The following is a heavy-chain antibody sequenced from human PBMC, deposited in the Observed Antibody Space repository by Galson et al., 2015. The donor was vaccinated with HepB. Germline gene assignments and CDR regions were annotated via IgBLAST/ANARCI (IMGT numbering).Heavy chain of an antibody. CDR1: GPNFSNYA. J-gene: IGHJ4*02. D-gene: IGHD3-22*01. CDR3: VRENAYYDSSGYSQYYFDY. Sequence: SLRLSCAASGPNFSNYAIHWVRQAPGKGLEWVAVISYDGSNRDYAESVKGRFTISRDNSKNTVYLQMNSLTAEDTAVFYCVRENAYYDSSGYSQYYFDYWGQGTLVTVSS. CDR2: ISYDGSNR. V-gene: IGHV3-30-3*01.